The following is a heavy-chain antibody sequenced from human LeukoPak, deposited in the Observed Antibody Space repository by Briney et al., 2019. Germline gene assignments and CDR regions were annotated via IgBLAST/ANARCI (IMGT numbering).Heavy chain of an antibody. J-gene: IGHJ4*02. V-gene: IGHV4-34*01. Sequence: SETLSLTCAVYGGSFSGYYWSWIRQPPGKGLEWIGEINHSGSTNYNPSLKSRVTISVDTSKNQFSLKLSSVTAADTAVYYCARGRVATYTGPVVYWGQGTLVTVSS. CDR3: ARGRVATYTGPVVY. D-gene: IGHD5-12*01. CDR1: GGSFSGYY. CDR2: INHSGST.